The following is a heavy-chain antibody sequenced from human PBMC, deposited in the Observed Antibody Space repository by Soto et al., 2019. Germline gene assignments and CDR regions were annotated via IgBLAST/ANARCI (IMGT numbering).Heavy chain of an antibody. CDR1: GFSVSSNY. D-gene: IGHD1-1*01. V-gene: IGHV3-53*01. CDR2: LYSDGST. Sequence: PGGSLRLSCVVSGFSVSSNYMSWVRQAPGKGLDWVSVLYSDGSTYYVDSVKGRFTISRDDSKNTLYLQMNSLRAEDTAVYYCAKRHTTVATPANYFDYWGQGTLVTVSS. CDR3: AKRHTTVATPANYFDY. J-gene: IGHJ4*02.